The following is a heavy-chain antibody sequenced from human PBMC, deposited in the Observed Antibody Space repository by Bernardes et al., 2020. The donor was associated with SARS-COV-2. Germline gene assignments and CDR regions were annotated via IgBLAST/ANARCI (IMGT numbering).Heavy chain of an antibody. CDR2: ISSSSSYI. Sequence: GGSLRLSCAASGFTFSSYSMNWVRQAPGKGLEWVSSISSSSSYIYYADSVKGRFTISRDNAKNSLYLQMNSLRAEDTAVYYCATNPSPTVTTYYYYGMDVRGRGTTSTVSS. CDR3: ATNPSPTVTTYYYYGMDV. J-gene: IGHJ6*04. D-gene: IGHD4-17*01. V-gene: IGHV3-21*01. CDR1: GFTFSSYS.